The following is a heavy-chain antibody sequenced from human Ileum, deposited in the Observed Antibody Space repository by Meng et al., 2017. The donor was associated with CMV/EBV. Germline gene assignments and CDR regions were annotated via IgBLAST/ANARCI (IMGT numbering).Heavy chain of an antibody. V-gene: IGHV3-74*01. CDR1: GFTFNNYC. Sequence: LSCAASGFTFNNYCMHWVRQAPGKGLVCVSRVNADGSITTYADSVKGRFTISRDNAKNTLYLQMNSLRAEDTAVYYCARGGGYRFDPWGQGTLVTVSS. CDR2: VNADGSIT. J-gene: IGHJ5*02. CDR3: ARGGGYRFDP. D-gene: IGHD2-2*01.